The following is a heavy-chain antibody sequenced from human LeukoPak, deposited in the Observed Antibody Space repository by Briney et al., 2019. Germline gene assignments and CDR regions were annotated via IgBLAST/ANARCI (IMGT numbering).Heavy chain of an antibody. J-gene: IGHJ4*02. Sequence: ASVKVSCKASGYTFTGYYMHWVRQAPGQGLEWMGWINPNSGGTNYAQKFQGRVTMTRDTSISTAYMELSRLRSEDTAVYYCARVRYCSGGSCLAAYDYWGQGTLVTVSS. CDR3: ARVRYCSGGSCLAAYDY. V-gene: IGHV1-2*02. D-gene: IGHD2-15*01. CDR2: INPNSGGT. CDR1: GYTFTGYY.